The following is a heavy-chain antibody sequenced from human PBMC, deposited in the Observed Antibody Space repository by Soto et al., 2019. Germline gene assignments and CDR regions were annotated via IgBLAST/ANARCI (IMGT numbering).Heavy chain of an antibody. CDR1: GCTFSSYA. V-gene: IGHV1-69*01. J-gene: IGHJ5*02. Sequence: SVKVSCKGSGCTFSSYAISWVRQAPGQGLEWMGGIIPIFGTANYAQKFQGRVTITADESTSTAYMELSSLRSEDTAVYYCARATVVQNWFDPWGQGNLVTV. CDR3: ARATVVQNWFDP. D-gene: IGHD4-17*01. CDR2: IIPIFGTA.